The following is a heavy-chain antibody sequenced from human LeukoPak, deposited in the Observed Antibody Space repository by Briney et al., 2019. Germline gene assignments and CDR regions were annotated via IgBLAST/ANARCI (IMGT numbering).Heavy chain of an antibody. CDR1: GFIFSSYS. V-gene: IGHV3-21*01. CDR3: ARVLAAAGSNWFDP. J-gene: IGHJ5*02. D-gene: IGHD6-13*01. Sequence: PGGSLRLSCAASGFIFSSYSMNWVRQAPGKGLEWVSSISSSSSYIYYADSVKGRFTISRDNAKNSLYLKMNRLRAEDTAVYYCARVLAAAGSNWFDPWGQGTLVTVSS. CDR2: ISSSSSYI.